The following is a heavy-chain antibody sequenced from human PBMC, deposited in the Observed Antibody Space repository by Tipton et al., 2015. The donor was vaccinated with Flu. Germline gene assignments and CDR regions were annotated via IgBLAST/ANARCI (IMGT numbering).Heavy chain of an antibody. V-gene: IGHV4-59*01. J-gene: IGHJ1*01. CDR1: GDSMTKYF. CDR3: ARLSPYDGTTYPRFFQP. Sequence: LRLSCTVSGDSMTKYFWNWIRQPPGNGLEWIGYISYDGDTNYNPSLKSRVTISVDTSKNQFSLSLSSVTAADTAVYYCARLSPYDGTTYPRFFQPWGQGPQATVSS. D-gene: IGHD1-7*01. CDR2: ISYDGDT.